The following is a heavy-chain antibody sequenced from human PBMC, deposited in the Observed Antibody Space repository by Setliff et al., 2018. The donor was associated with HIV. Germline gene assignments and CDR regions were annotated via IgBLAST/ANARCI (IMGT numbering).Heavy chain of an antibody. CDR2: IYTSRGT. Sequence: SETLSLTCTVSGGSISGYHWNWLRQTPGKGLEWIGYIYTSRGTNYNHSLRTRVIISVDTSNQFSLKLSSLTAADAAVYYCARSPSYRSSWEYYFDYWGQGILVTSPQ. CDR1: GGSISGYH. CDR3: ARSPSYRSSWEYYFDY. J-gene: IGHJ4*02. D-gene: IGHD6-13*01. V-gene: IGHV4-4*09.